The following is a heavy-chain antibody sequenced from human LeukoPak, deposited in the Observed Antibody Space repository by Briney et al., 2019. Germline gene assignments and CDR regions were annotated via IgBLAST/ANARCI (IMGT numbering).Heavy chain of an antibody. CDR3: AKRRTTVVTLDS. Sequence: GGSLRLSCEASGFTVSSNDMSWVRQAPGKGLEWVSVIYSGGTTDYADSVKGRFTISRDNSKNTLYLQMNSLRVEDTAVYYCAKRRTTVVTLDSWGQGALVTVSS. D-gene: IGHD4-23*01. J-gene: IGHJ4*02. CDR1: GFTVSSND. CDR2: IYSGGTT. V-gene: IGHV3-53*01.